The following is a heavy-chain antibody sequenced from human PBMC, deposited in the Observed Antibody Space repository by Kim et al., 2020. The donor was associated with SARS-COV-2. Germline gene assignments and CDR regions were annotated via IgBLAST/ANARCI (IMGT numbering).Heavy chain of an antibody. CDR3: ARESGSGYKRGGFVDY. D-gene: IGHD3-22*01. CDR1: GASIRTSTYY. J-gene: IGHJ4*02. Sequence: SETLSRTCTVSGASIRTSTYYWSWIRQRPGKGLEWIGYIYNDGRAYYVSSLKSRLTLSVDTSKNQFSLKLSSATAADTAVYYCARESGSGYKRGGFVDYWGQGTLVSVSS. CDR2: IYNDGRA. V-gene: IGHV4-31*03.